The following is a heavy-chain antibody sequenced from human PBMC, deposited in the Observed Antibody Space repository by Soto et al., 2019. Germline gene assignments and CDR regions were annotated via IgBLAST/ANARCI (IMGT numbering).Heavy chain of an antibody. CDR3: AKDWRWEQQIYGMNV. CDR1: DFSFRNYG. V-gene: IGHV3-30*18. D-gene: IGHD1-26*01. CDR2: ISYDGRNK. Sequence: SLRLSCVASDFSFRNYGMHWVRQAAGKGLEWVADISYDGRNKYYAESVKGRFTISRDNSKNTLYLQMNSLRTEDTAVYYCAKDWRWEQQIYGMNVWGQGTTVTVSS. J-gene: IGHJ6*02.